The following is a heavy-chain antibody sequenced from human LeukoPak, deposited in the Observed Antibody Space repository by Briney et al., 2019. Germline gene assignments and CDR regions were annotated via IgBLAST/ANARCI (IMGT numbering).Heavy chain of an antibody. CDR2: ISYDGSNK. J-gene: IGHJ4*02. V-gene: IGHV3-30*18. Sequence: PGGSLRLSCAASGFTFSSYGMHWVRQAPGKGLEWVAVISYDGSNKYYADSVKGRFTISRDNSKNTLYLQMNSLRAEDTAVYYCAKSDILTGYHNPFDYWGQGTLVTVSS. CDR3: AKSDILTGYHNPFDY. D-gene: IGHD3-9*01. CDR1: GFTFSSYG.